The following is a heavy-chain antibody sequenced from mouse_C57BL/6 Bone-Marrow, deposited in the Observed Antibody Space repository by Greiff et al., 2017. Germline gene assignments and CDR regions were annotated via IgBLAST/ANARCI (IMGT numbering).Heavy chain of an antibody. V-gene: IGHV1-19*01. D-gene: IGHD3-2*02. CDR3: ARGGLRAYAMDY. J-gene: IGHJ4*01. CDR2: INPYNGGT. Sequence: EVQLQQPGPVLVKPGASVKMSCKASGYTFTDYYMNWVKQSHGKSLEWIGVINPYNGGTSYNQKFKGKAILTVDTSSSTAYMELNSLTSEDSAVYYCARGGLRAYAMDYWGQGTSLTVSS. CDR1: GYTFTDYY.